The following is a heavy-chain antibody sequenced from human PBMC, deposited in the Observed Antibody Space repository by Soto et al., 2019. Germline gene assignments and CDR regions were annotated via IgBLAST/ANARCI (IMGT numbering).Heavy chain of an antibody. CDR2: IIPILGIA. Sequence: QVQLVQSGAEVKKPGSSVKVSCKASGGTFSSYTISWVRQAPGQGLEWMGRIIPILGIANYAQKFQGRVTITADKSTSTAYIELSSLRSEDTAVYYCARDDYGDYHWFDPWGQGTLVTVSS. CDR1: GGTFSSYT. CDR3: ARDDYGDYHWFDP. V-gene: IGHV1-69*08. D-gene: IGHD4-17*01. J-gene: IGHJ5*02.